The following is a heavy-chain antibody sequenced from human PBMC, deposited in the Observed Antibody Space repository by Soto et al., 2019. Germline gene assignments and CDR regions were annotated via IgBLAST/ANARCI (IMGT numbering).Heavy chain of an antibody. CDR3: ARGGVVVAATSPFDY. D-gene: IGHD2-15*01. V-gene: IGHV3-30-3*01. CDR1: GFTFSSYA. Sequence: QVQLVESGGGVVQPGRSLRLSCAASGFTFSSYAMHWVRQAPGKGLEWVAVISYDGSNKYYADSVKGRFTISRDNSKNTLYLQMNSLRAEDTAVYYCARGGVVVAATSPFDYWGQGTLVTVSS. CDR2: ISYDGSNK. J-gene: IGHJ4*02.